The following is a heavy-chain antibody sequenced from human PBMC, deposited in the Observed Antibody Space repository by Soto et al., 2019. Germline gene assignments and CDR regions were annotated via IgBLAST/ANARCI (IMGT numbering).Heavy chain of an antibody. CDR2: IYYSGST. J-gene: IGHJ3*02. CDR1: GGSISSGDYY. D-gene: IGHD2-2*01. Sequence: QVQLQESGPGLVKPSQTLSLTCTVSGGSISSGDYYWSWIRQPPGKGLEWIGYIYYSGSTYYNPSLKSRFTISVDTSKNQFSLKLSSVTAADTAVYYCARVAWATSWPQEDAFDIWGQGTMVTVSS. CDR3: ARVAWATSWPQEDAFDI. V-gene: IGHV4-30-4*01.